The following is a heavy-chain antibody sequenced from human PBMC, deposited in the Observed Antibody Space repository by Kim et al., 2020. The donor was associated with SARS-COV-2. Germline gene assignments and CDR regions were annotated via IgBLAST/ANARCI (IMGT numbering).Heavy chain of an antibody. D-gene: IGHD6-13*01. J-gene: IGHJ4*02. Sequence: GGSLRLSCAASGFTFSSYSMNWVRQAPGKGLEWVSSISSSSSYIYYADSVKGRFTISRDNAKNSLYLQMNSLRAEDTAVYYCARDRDPSGYSSSWYPGRPQYFDYWGQGTLVTVSS. V-gene: IGHV3-21*01. CDR1: GFTFSSYS. CDR2: ISSSSSYI. CDR3: ARDRDPSGYSSSWYPGRPQYFDY.